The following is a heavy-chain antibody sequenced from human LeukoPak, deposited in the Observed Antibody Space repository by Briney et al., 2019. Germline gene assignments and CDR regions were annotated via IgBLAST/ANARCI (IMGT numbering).Heavy chain of an antibody. V-gene: IGHV3-53*04. CDR2: IYSGGST. J-gene: IGHJ6*02. CDR3: ARDQRPSNYYYGMDV. CDR1: GFTFSSSA. Sequence: GGSLRLSCAASGFTFSSSAMSWVRQAPGKGLEWVSVIYSGGSTYYADSVKGQFTISRHNSKNTLHLQMHSPRAEDTAVYYSARDQRPSNYYYGMDVWGQGTTVTASS.